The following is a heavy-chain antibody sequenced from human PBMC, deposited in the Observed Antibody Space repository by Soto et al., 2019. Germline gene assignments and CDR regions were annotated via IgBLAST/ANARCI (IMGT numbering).Heavy chain of an antibody. D-gene: IGHD5-18*01. Sequence: ASVKVSCKASGGTFSSYAISWVRQAPGQGLEWMGGIIPIFGTANYAQKFQGRVTITADESTSTAYMELSSLRSEDTAVYYCARAKGSYGYEDYFDYWGQGTLVTVSS. CDR3: ARAKGSYGYEDYFDY. CDR1: GGTFSSYA. CDR2: IIPIFGTA. V-gene: IGHV1-69*13. J-gene: IGHJ4*02.